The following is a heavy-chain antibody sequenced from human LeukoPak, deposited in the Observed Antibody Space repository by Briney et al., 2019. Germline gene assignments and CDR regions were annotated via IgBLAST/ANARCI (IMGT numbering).Heavy chain of an antibody. J-gene: IGHJ4*02. CDR1: GYTFTGYY. CDR2: INPNSGGT. CDR3: ASLGYCSSSSCNNFDY. V-gene: IGHV1-2*02. D-gene: IGHD2-2*02. Sequence: GASVKVSCEASGYTFTGYYMHWVRQAPGQGLEWMGWINPNSGGTNYAQKFQGRVTMTRDTSISPAYMELSRLRSDDTAVYYCASLGYCSSSSCNNFDYWGQGTLVTISS.